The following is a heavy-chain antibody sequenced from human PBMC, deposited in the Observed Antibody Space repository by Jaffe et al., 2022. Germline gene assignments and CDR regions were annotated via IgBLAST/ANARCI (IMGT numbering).Heavy chain of an antibody. J-gene: IGHJ4*02. V-gene: IGHV4-59*01. CDR2: IYYSGST. D-gene: IGHD2-2*01. CDR3: ARVPQDIVVVPAAPVFYFDY. Sequence: QVQLQESGPGLVKPSETLSLTCTVSGGSISSYYWSWIRQPPGKGLEWIGYIYYSGSTNYNPSLKSRVTISVDTSKNQFSLKLSSVTAADTAVYYCARVPQDIVVVPAAPVFYFDYWGQGTLVTVSS. CDR1: GGSISSYY.